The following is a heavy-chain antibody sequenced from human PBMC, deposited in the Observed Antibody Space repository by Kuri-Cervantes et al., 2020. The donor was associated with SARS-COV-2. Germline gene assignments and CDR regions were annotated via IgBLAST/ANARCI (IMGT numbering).Heavy chain of an antibody. CDR3: VRKGDS. CDR2: ISVSGTTM. J-gene: IGHJ4*02. V-gene: IGHV3-48*01. CDR1: GFTVSTYT. Sequence: GESLKISCAASGFTVSTYTMNWVRQAPGKGLEWVPYISVSGTTMYYADSVKGRFTIYRGNAKNSLYLQMNSLRAGDTAVYYCVRKGDSWGQGTLVTVSS.